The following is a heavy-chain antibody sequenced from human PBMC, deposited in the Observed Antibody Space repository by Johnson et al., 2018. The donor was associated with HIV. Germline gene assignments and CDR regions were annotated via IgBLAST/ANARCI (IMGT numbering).Heavy chain of an antibody. D-gene: IGHD3-9*01. J-gene: IGHJ3*02. CDR1: GFTFSSYA. CDR3: AKADAVHFDWLLSVGAFDI. CDR2: ISGSGGSK. V-gene: IGHV3-23*04. Sequence: EVQLVESGGGLVQPGGSLRLSCAASGFTFSSYAMTWVRQAPGKGLEWVSAISGSGGSKYYADSVKGRFNISRDNSKNTLYLQMNSLRAEDTAVYYCAKADAVHFDWLLSVGAFDIWGQGTMVTVSS.